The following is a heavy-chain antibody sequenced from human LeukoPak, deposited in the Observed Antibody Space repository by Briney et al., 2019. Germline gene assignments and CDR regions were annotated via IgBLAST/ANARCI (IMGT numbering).Heavy chain of an antibody. CDR2: INTDGSRT. Sequence: GGSLRLSCAASGFTFSSYWMQWARQAPGKGLVWVSRINTDGSRTDYADSVKGRFTISRDNAKNTLYLQMDSLRAEDTAVYYCAKDPYNYYGSGSYCDYWGQGTLVTVSS. V-gene: IGHV3-74*01. J-gene: IGHJ4*02. CDR3: AKDPYNYYGSGSYCDY. D-gene: IGHD3-10*01. CDR1: GFTFSSYW.